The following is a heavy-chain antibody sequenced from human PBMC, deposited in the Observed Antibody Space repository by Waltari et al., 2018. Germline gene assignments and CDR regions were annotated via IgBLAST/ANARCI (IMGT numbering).Heavy chain of an antibody. D-gene: IGHD2-21*01. Sequence: QVQLVESGGGVVQPGRSLRLSCAASESILTKFYFHWVRQAPGKGLESVAIISNDGNRKIYADSVKGRFTISRDTSKNTLYLQMNSLRPEDTAVYFCASVADYWGQGTLVTVSS. CDR1: ESILTKFY. CDR3: ASVADY. CDR2: ISNDGNRK. V-gene: IGHV3-30*03. J-gene: IGHJ4*02.